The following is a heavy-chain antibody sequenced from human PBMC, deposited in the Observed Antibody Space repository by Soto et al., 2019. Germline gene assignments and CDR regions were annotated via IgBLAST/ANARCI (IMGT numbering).Heavy chain of an antibody. Sequence: SETLSLTCTVSGGTISSGGYYWSWIRQHPGKGLEWIGYIYYSGSTYYNPSLKSRVTISVDTSKNQFSLKLSSVTAADTAVYYCARGAQRGYDILTGPSNWFDPWGQGTLVTVS. J-gene: IGHJ5*02. CDR3: ARGAQRGYDILTGPSNWFDP. CDR2: IYYSGST. D-gene: IGHD3-9*01. V-gene: IGHV4-31*03. CDR1: GGTISSGGYY.